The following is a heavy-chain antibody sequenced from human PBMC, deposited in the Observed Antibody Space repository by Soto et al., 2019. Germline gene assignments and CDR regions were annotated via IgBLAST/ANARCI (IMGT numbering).Heavy chain of an antibody. CDR3: ASVLYCSGGSCYSRGAFDV. J-gene: IGHJ3*01. V-gene: IGHV4-59*01. CDR2: IYYSGIA. CDR1: GGSMSTYY. Sequence: SETLSLTCTVSGGSMSTYYWSWIRQPPGKGLEWLGYIYYSGIANYNPSLKSRVSISVGTSKNQFSLKLSSVTAADTAVYYCASVLYCSGGSCYSRGAFDVWGQGTMVTVSS. D-gene: IGHD2-15*01.